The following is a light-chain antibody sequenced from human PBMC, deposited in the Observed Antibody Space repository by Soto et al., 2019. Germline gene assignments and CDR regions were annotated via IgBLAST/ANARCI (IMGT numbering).Light chain of an antibody. CDR3: SSYTSGSTLVV. J-gene: IGLJ2*01. Sequence: QSALTQPASVSGSPGQSITISCTGTSSDVGGYNYVSWYQQHPGKAPKLMIYEVSNRPSEVSNRFSGSKSGNTASLTISGLQAEDEGNLYCSSYTSGSTLVVFGGGTKLTVL. CDR1: SSDVGGYNY. V-gene: IGLV2-14*01. CDR2: EVS.